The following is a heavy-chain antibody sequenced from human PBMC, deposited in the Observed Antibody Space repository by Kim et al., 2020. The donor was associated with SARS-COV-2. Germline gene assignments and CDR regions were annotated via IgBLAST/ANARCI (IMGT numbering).Heavy chain of an antibody. CDR2: ISAYNGNT. CDR1: GYTFTSYG. D-gene: IGHD2-2*02. Sequence: ASVKVSCKASGYTFTSYGISWVRQAPGQGLEWMGWISAYNGNTNYAQKLQGRVTMTTDTSTSTAYMELRSLRSDDTAVYYCARDTPISGPAAISEFYYYYGMDVWGQGTTVTVSS. J-gene: IGHJ6*02. CDR3: ARDTPISGPAAISEFYYYYGMDV. V-gene: IGHV1-18*04.